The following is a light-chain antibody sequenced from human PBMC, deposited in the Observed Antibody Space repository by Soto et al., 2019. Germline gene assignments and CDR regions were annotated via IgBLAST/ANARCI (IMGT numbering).Light chain of an antibody. V-gene: IGKV3-20*01. Sequence: EIVLTQSPGTLSLSPGERATLSCRASQSVSSSYLAWYQHKPGQAPRLLIYGASNKATGIPDRFSGSGSGTEFTLTISSLQSEDVAVYYCQQYNNWPPITFGQGTRLE. J-gene: IGKJ5*01. CDR3: QQYNNWPPIT. CDR1: QSVSSSY. CDR2: GAS.